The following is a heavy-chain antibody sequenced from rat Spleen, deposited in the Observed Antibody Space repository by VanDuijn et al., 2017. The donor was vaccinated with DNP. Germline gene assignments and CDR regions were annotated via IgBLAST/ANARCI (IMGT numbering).Heavy chain of an antibody. V-gene: IGHV5-20*01. Sequence: EVQLVESGGGLVQPGRSLKLSCAASGFTFSDYYMAWVRQAPTKGLEWVAYIRYDGGSTYYGDSVKGRFTISRDNAKSTLYLQMDSLRSEDTATYYCATGILRIVGWFTYWGQGTLVTVSS. CDR1: GFTFSDYY. D-gene: IGHD1-6*01. CDR2: IRYDGGST. J-gene: IGHJ3*01. CDR3: ATGILRIVGWFTY.